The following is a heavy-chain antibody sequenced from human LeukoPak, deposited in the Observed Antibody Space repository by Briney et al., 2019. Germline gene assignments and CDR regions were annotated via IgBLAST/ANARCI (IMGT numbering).Heavy chain of an antibody. J-gene: IGHJ6*04. CDR2: INPSGGST. D-gene: IGHD1-14*01. Sequence: GASVKVSCKASGYTFTSYYMHWVRQAPGQGLEWMGIINPSGGSTSYAQKFQGRVTMTRDTSTSTAYMELSSLRSEDTAVYYCARVKSPPGWTGYYYYYGMDVWGKGTTVTVSS. CDR1: GYTFTSYY. CDR3: ARVKSPPGWTGYYYYYGMDV. V-gene: IGHV1-46*01.